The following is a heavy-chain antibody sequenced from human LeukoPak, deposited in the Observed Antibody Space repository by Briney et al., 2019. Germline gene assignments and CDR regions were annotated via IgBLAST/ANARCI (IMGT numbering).Heavy chain of an antibody. Sequence: GGSLRLSCSASGFTFSSYAMHWVRQAPGKGLEYVSAISSNGVSTYYADSVKGRFTISRDNSKNTLYLQMNSLRAEDTAVYYCVQAGTKVLWYWGQGTLVTVSS. D-gene: IGHD6-19*01. CDR1: GFTFSSYA. J-gene: IGHJ4*02. V-gene: IGHV3-64*04. CDR2: ISSNGVST. CDR3: VQAGTKVLWY.